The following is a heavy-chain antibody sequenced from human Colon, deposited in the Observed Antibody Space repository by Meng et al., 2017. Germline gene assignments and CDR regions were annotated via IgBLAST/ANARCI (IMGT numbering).Heavy chain of an antibody. Sequence: QVQLVQCGAEMKQPGASGKVSCKASGYTFTGYYMHWVRQAPGQGLEWMGRINPDRGDTNYAQKFQGRVTLTRDTSINTAYMELTGLRSDDTAVYYCAKIHLGDSGLDYWGQGTLVTVSS. CDR2: INPDRGDT. CDR3: AKIHLGDSGLDY. D-gene: IGHD2-21*02. V-gene: IGHV1-2*06. CDR1: GYTFTGYY. J-gene: IGHJ4*02.